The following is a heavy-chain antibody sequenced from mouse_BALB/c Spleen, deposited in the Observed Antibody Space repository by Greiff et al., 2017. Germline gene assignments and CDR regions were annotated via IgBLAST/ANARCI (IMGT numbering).Heavy chain of an antibody. CDR1: GYSFTGYF. CDR3: ASYGNYDDDAMDY. J-gene: IGHJ4*01. V-gene: IGHV1-20*02. D-gene: IGHD2-1*01. Sequence: VQLQQSGPELVKPCASVKISCTASGYSFTGYFLYWVMQSHGKSLEWIGRINPYNGDTFYNQKFKSKATLTVDKSSSTAHMELRSLASEDSAVDYCASYGNYDDDAMDYWGQGTSVTVSA. CDR2: INPYNGDT.